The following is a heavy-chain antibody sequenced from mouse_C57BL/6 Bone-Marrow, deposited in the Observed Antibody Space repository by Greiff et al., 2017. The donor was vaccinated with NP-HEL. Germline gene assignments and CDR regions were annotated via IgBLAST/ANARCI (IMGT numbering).Heavy chain of an antibody. J-gene: IGHJ4*01. CDR1: GYTFTSYW. D-gene: IGHD1-1*01. Sequence: VQLQQSGAELVMPGASVKLSCKASGYTFTSYWMHWVKQRPGQGLEWIGEIDPSDSYTNYNQKFKGKSTLTVDKSSSTAYMQLSSLTSEDSAVYYGARRGGGYYYGSSSGAMDYWGQGTSVTVSS. CDR2: IDPSDSYT. CDR3: ARRGGGYYYGSSSGAMDY. V-gene: IGHV1-69*01.